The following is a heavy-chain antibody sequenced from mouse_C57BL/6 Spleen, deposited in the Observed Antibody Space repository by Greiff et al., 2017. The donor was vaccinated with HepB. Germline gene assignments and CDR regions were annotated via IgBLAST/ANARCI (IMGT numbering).Heavy chain of an antibody. D-gene: IGHD1-1*01. V-gene: IGHV5-4*03. CDR3: AKFITTVDWYFDV. CDR1: GFTFSSYA. J-gene: IGHJ1*03. Sequence: EVKLMESGGGLVKPGGSLKLSCAASGFTFSSYAMSWVPQTPEKRLEWVATISDGGSYTYYPDNVKGRFTISRDNAKNNLYLQMSHLKSEDTAMYYCAKFITTVDWYFDVWGTGTTVTVSS. CDR2: ISDGGSYT.